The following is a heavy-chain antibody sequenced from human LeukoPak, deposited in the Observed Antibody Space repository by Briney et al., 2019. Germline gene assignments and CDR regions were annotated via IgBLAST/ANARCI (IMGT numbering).Heavy chain of an antibody. CDR1: GFTFTSYG. Sequence: GGSLRLSCAASGFTFTSYGMHWVRQAPGKGLEWVAVISYDGTYKYYAGSVKGRFAISRDDSKNTLYLQTNSLRAEDTAVYYCAKDRDSSWYSGCFDYWGQGTLVTVSS. V-gene: IGHV3-30*18. J-gene: IGHJ4*02. D-gene: IGHD6-13*01. CDR3: AKDRDSSWYSGCFDY. CDR2: ISYDGTYK.